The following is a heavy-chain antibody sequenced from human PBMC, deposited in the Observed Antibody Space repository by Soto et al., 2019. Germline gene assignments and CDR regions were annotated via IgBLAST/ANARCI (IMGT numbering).Heavy chain of an antibody. J-gene: IGHJ6*03. CDR2: MNPNSGNT. D-gene: IGHD6-13*01. CDR3: ARTWIPGIAAAGLPSHYYYYYYMDV. CDR1: GYTFTSYD. V-gene: IGHV1-8*01. Sequence: ASVKVSCKASGYTFTSYDINWVRQATGQGLEWMGWMNPNSGNTGYAQKFQGRVTMTRNTSISTAYMELSSLRSEDTAVYYRARTWIPGIAAAGLPSHYYYYYYMDVWGKGTTVTVSS.